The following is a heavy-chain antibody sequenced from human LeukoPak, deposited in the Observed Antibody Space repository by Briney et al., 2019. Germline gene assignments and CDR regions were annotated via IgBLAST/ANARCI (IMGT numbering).Heavy chain of an antibody. D-gene: IGHD3-22*01. Sequence: GGSLRLSCAASGFTFSSYGMHWVRQAPGKGLEWVAVISYDGSNKYYADSVKGRFTISRDNSKNTPYPQMNSLRAEDTAVYYCAKDLGYYDSSGIYYYYGMDVWGQGTTVTVSS. CDR3: AKDLGYYDSSGIYYYYGMDV. V-gene: IGHV3-30*18. CDR2: ISYDGSNK. CDR1: GFTFSSYG. J-gene: IGHJ6*02.